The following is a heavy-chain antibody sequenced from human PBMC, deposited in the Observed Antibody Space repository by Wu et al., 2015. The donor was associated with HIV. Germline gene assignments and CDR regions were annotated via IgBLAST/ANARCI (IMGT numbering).Heavy chain of an antibody. CDR3: ARAAGTALATVTTSGLTWTFDY. Sequence: QVQLVQSGAEVKKPGASVKVSCKASGYTFTGYYMHWVRQAPGQGLEWMGWINPNSGGTNYAQKFQGRVTMTRDTSISTAYMELSRLRSDDTAVYYCARAAGTALATVTTSGLTWTFDYWGQGTLVTVSS. J-gene: IGHJ4*02. CDR2: INPNSGGT. CDR1: GYTFTGYY. D-gene: IGHD4-17*01. V-gene: IGHV1-2*02.